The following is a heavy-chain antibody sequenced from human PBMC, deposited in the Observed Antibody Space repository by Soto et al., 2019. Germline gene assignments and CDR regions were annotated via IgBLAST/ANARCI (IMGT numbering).Heavy chain of an antibody. CDR2: IYYSGST. CDR3: ARRSMKWELLPFDY. D-gene: IGHD1-26*01. CDR1: GGSISSSSYY. J-gene: IGHJ4*02. V-gene: IGHV4-39*01. Sequence: QLQLQESGPGLVKPSETLSLTCTVSGGSISSSSYYWGWIRQPPGKGLEWIGSIYYSGSTYYNPSLKSRVTISVDTSKNQFSLKLSSVTAADTAVYYCARRSMKWELLPFDYWGQGTLVTVSS.